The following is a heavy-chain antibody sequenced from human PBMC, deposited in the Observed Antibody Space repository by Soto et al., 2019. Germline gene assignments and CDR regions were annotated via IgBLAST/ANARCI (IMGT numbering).Heavy chain of an antibody. Sequence: ASVKVSCKVSGFTLTGLSMHSVRQSPGKGLEWMGGFDPEDGETIYAQKFQGRVTMTEDTSTDTAYKELSSLRSEDTAVYYCATLDYDYVWGTFDYWGQGTLVTVPQ. CDR3: ATLDYDYVWGTFDY. D-gene: IGHD3-16*01. J-gene: IGHJ4*02. V-gene: IGHV1-24*01. CDR1: GFTLTGLS. CDR2: FDPEDGET.